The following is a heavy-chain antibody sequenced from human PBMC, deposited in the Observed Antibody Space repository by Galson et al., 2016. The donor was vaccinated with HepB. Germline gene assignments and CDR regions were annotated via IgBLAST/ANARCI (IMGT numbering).Heavy chain of an antibody. CDR2: ISYDGNKE. V-gene: IGHV3-30*18. J-gene: IGHJ6*02. CDR1: GFRFTYYG. CDR3: AEDSILGATAGFYGIDV. Sequence: SLRLSCAASGFRFTYYGLHWVRQAPGKGLEWVAVISYDGNKEYYADSVKGRFTIFRDNPKTTVYLEMNSLRVEDTAVYYCAEDSILGATAGFYGIDVWGQGTTVTVSS. D-gene: IGHD1-26*01.